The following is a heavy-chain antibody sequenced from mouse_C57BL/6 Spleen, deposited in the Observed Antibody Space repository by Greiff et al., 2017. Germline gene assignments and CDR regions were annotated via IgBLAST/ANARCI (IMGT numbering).Heavy chain of an antibody. V-gene: IGHV1-55*01. CDR3: ARKNMAYDYDGYYYAMDY. Sequence: QVQLQQPGAELVKPGASVKMSCKASGYTFTSYWITWVKQRPGQGLEWIGDIYPGSGSTNYNEKFKRKATLTVDTSSSTAYMQLRSLTSEDYAVYYCARKNMAYDYDGYYYAMDYWGQGPSVTVSS. CDR1: GYTFTSYW. CDR2: IYPGSGST. D-gene: IGHD2-4*01. J-gene: IGHJ4*01.